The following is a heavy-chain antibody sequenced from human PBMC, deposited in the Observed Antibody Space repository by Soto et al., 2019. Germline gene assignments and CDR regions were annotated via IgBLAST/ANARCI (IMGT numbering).Heavy chain of an antibody. CDR1: GGSISSGGYS. J-gene: IGHJ4*02. CDR3: ARTSGKYDFAY. Sequence: QLQLQESGSGLVKPSQTLSLTCAVSGGSISSGGYSWSWIRQPPGESLEWIGDSSHSGSTYYNPSLKSRVTRSVDRCKIQFSLKLSSVSAAATAVYSCARTSGKYDFAYWGQGTLVTVSS. CDR2: SSHSGST. V-gene: IGHV4-30-2*01. D-gene: IGHD3-10*01.